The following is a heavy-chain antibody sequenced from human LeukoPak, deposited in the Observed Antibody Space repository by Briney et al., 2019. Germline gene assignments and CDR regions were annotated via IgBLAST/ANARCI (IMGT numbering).Heavy chain of an antibody. CDR2: INHSGST. J-gene: IGHJ4*02. CDR1: GGSFSGYY. V-gene: IGHV4-34*01. D-gene: IGHD6-19*01. Sequence: PSETLSLTCAVYGGSFSGYYWSWIRQPPGKGLEWIGEINHSGSTNYNPSLKSRVTISVDTSKNQFSLKLSSVTAADTAVYYCARAHLFDIAVAGESPNEDDYWGQGTLVTVSS. CDR3: ARAHLFDIAVAGESPNEDDY.